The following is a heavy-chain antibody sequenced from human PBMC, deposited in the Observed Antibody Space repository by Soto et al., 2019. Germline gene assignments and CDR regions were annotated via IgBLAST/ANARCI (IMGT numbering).Heavy chain of an antibody. J-gene: IGHJ4*02. D-gene: IGHD3-22*01. Sequence: PGGSLRLSFAVSGFTFRNFAMHWFRQAPGTGMEWVAVISFDGNNQFYAESVKGRFFISRDDSQDKLYLEMNSLRAEDTAVYYCARDEFSSSGRNSGFDFWGQGT. V-gene: IGHV3-30-3*01. CDR3: ARDEFSSSGRNSGFDF. CDR1: GFTFRNFA. CDR2: ISFDGNNQ.